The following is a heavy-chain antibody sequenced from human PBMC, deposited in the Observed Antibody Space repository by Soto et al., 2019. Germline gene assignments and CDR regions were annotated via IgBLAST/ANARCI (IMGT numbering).Heavy chain of an antibody. Sequence: EVQLVESGGGLVKPGGSLRLSCAASGFTFSNAWMNWVRQAPGKGLEWVGRIRSKTDGGTTDYAATVKGRFTISRDDSQNTLYLQMNSLKTEDTAVYYCTTPDSNYSPDYYYYYGMDVWGQGTTVTVSS. V-gene: IGHV3-15*07. CDR2: IRSKTDGGTT. CDR1: GFTFSNAW. J-gene: IGHJ6*02. D-gene: IGHD4-4*01. CDR3: TTPDSNYSPDYYYYYGMDV.